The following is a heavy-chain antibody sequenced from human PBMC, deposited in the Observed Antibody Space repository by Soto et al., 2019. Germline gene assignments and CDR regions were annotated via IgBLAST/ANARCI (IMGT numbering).Heavy chain of an antibody. J-gene: IGHJ6*02. CDR1: GFTFSSYS. V-gene: IGHV3-21*01. CDR3: AKGLGTAAYYYYYGMDV. CDR2: ISSSSSYI. D-gene: IGHD7-27*01. Sequence: EVQLVESGGGLVKPGGSLRLSCAASGFTFSSYSMNWVRQAPGKGLEWVSSISSSSSYIYYADSVKGRFTISRDNAKNSLYLQMNSLRAEDTAVYYCAKGLGTAAYYYYYGMDVWGQGTTVTVSS.